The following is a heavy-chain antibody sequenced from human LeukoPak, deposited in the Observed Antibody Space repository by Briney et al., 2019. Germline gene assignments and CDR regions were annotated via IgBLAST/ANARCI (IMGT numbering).Heavy chain of an antibody. J-gene: IGHJ4*02. CDR3: ARDDCGDTCYPGGY. CDR1: GYIFTKYV. Sequence: GASVKVSCMASGYIFTKYVVHWVRQAPGQRPEWMGWIKAGNGDTKYSQNFQDRLTITRDTPASTVYMELSSLTSEDTALYYCARDDCGDTCYPGGYWGQGTLVTVSS. V-gene: IGHV1-3*01. D-gene: IGHD2-21*01. CDR2: IKAGNGDT.